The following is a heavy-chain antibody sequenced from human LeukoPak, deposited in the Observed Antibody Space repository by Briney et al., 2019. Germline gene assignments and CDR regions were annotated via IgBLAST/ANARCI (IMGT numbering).Heavy chain of an antibody. CDR3: AREEHYDILTGYGVFDY. Sequence: PSETLSLTCTVSGGSISNYYWGWIRQAPGKGLEWIGSIYYSGNTYYNSSLKSRVTISLDTSKNQFSLNLFSVTAADTAVYYCAREEHYDILTGYGVFDYWGQGTLVTVSS. J-gene: IGHJ4*02. CDR1: GGSISNYY. CDR2: IYYSGNT. V-gene: IGHV4-39*07. D-gene: IGHD3-9*01.